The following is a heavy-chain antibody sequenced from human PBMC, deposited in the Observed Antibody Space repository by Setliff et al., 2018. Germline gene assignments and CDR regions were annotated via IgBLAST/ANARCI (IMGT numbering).Heavy chain of an antibody. D-gene: IGHD2-21*01. V-gene: IGHV1-2*02. CDR1: GYTFTGYY. J-gene: IGHJ5*02. CDR3: ARGGGSYRAGNSRPTYWFDP. CDR2: INPNSGDT. Sequence: GASVKVSCKASGYTFTGYYMHWVRQAPGQGLEWMGWINPNSGDTHYAQKFQGRVTMTRDTANSTVYMDLSSLTSDDTAIYYCARGGGSYRAGNSRPTYWFDPWGQGTLVTVSS.